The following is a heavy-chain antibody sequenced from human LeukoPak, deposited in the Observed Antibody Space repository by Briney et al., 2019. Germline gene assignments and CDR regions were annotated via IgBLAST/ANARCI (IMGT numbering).Heavy chain of an antibody. Sequence: GGSLRLSCAASGFTFSSYSMNWVRQAPGQGLEWVSYISSSSSTIYYADSVKGRFTISRDNAKNSLYLQMNSLRAEDTAVYYCARDPVGATTVNWFDPWGQGTLVTVSS. CDR1: GFTFSSYS. J-gene: IGHJ5*02. D-gene: IGHD1-26*01. CDR2: ISSSSSTI. CDR3: ARDPVGATTVNWFDP. V-gene: IGHV3-48*01.